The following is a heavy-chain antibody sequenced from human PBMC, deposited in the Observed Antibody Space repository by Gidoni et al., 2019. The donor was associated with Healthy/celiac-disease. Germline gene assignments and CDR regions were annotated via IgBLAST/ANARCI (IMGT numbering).Heavy chain of an antibody. J-gene: IGHJ5*02. D-gene: IGHD3-10*01. CDR1: GGSISRSSYY. Sequence: QLQLQESGPGLVKPSETLSLTCTVPGGSISRSSYYWGWIRPPPGQGLEVIGSRYYSGCTSYNPSLKSRVTISVDTSKNQFSLKLSSVTAADTAVYYCARSFREVVDPSGWFDPWGQGTLVTVSS. V-gene: IGHV4-39*01. CDR3: ARSFREVVDPSGWFDP. CDR2: RYYSGCT.